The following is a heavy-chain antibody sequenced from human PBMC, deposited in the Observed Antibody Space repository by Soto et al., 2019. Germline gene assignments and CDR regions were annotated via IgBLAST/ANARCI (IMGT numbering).Heavy chain of an antibody. Sequence: PSETLSLTCTVSVGSISSSSYYWGWLRQPPGKGLEWIGSIYYSGSTYYNPSLKSRVTMSVDKSKNQFSLNLSSVTAADTAVYYCATDYSGYYYFDYWGQGTLVTVSS. CDR3: ATDYSGYYYFDY. J-gene: IGHJ4*02. V-gene: IGHV4-39*01. D-gene: IGHD3-22*01. CDR2: IYYSGST. CDR1: VGSISSSSYY.